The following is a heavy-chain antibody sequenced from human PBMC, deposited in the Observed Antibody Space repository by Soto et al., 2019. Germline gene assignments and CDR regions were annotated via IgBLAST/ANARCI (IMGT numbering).Heavy chain of an antibody. CDR2: IIPISETT. Sequence: VKLVQSGAEVKNPGSSVKVSCKASGGTFSSYAISWVRQAPGQGLEWMGGIIPISETTNYAQKFQGRVTITADESKSTAYMELSSLRSEDTAVYYCARSQGSSTSLEIYYYYYYGMDVWGQGTTVTVSS. CDR3: ARSQGSSTSLEIYYYYYYGMDV. V-gene: IGHV1-69*01. D-gene: IGHD2-2*01. CDR1: GGTFSSYA. J-gene: IGHJ6*02.